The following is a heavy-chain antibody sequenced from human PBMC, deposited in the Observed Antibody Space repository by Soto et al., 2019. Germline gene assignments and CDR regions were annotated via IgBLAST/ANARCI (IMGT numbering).Heavy chain of an antibody. V-gene: IGHV3-7*01. CDR1: GFTFSSYW. Sequence: GGSLRLSCAASGFTFSSYWMSWVRQAPGKGLEWVANIKQDGSEEYYVDSVKGRFTISRDNAKNSLYLQMNSLGAEDTAVYYCTSSSGWYNGWFDPWGQGTLVTVSS. D-gene: IGHD6-19*01. CDR3: TSSSGWYNGWFDP. CDR2: IKQDGSEE. J-gene: IGHJ5*02.